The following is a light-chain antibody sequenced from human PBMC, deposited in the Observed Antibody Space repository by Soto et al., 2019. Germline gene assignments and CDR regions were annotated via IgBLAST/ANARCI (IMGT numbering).Light chain of an antibody. V-gene: IGKV3D-15*01. Sequence: VMTQSPATLSVSPGERATLSCWASETVATNLAWYQQKPGQAPRLLIYGASTRATGIPARFSGSGSGTEFTLTISSLQSEDFAVYYCQQYHNWPITFGQGTRLEIK. CDR3: QQYHNWPIT. J-gene: IGKJ5*01. CDR2: GAS. CDR1: ETVATN.